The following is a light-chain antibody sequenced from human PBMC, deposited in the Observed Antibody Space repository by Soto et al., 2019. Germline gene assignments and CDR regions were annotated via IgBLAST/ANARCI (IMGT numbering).Light chain of an antibody. V-gene: IGKV3-11*01. CDR2: DAS. Sequence: ELVFTLSPATLSLTPREKATLSCRASQSVRTSLAWYQHKPGQAPRLVIYDASLRANGVPARFGGSGSGTDFTPTINSLEAEDFAVYYCQQRNAWVPITFGQGRRLE. CDR3: QQRNAWVPIT. CDR1: QSVRTS. J-gene: IGKJ5*01.